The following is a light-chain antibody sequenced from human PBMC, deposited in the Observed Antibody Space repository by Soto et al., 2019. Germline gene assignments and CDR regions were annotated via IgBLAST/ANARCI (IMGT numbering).Light chain of an antibody. V-gene: IGLV2-14*01. CDR3: SSYTSSSTRV. CDR2: DVS. J-gene: IGLJ1*01. Sequence: QSVLTQPASVAGAPGPSITISLTGTSSEVGGYNYVSWYQQHPGKAPKLMIYDVSNRPSGVSNRFSGSKSGNTASLTISGLQAEYEADYYCSSYTSSSTRVFGTGTKVTVL. CDR1: SSEVGGYNY.